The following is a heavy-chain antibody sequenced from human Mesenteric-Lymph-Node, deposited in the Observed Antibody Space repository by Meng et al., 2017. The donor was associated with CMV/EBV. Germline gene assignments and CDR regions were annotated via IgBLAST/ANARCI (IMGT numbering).Heavy chain of an antibody. J-gene: IGHJ6*02. CDR1: GGTFSGYY. V-gene: IGHV4-39*07. Sequence: GSLRLSCAVYGGTFSGYYWGWIRQPPGKGLEWIGSIYYSGSTYYNPSLKSRVTISVDTSKNQFSLKLSSVTAADTAVYYCARVLYYGMDVWGQGTTVTVSS. CDR2: IYYSGST. CDR3: ARVLYYGMDV.